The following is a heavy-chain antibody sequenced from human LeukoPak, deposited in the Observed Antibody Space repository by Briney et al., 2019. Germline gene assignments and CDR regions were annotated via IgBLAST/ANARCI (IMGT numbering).Heavy chain of an antibody. CDR3: ARDLTSTTMAAYYFDY. J-gene: IGHJ4*02. D-gene: IGHD5-18*01. Sequence: QPGGSLRLSCAASGFTFDDYAMHWVRQAPGKGLEWVSVIYSGGSTYYADSVKGRFTISRDNSKNTLYLQMNSLRAEDTAVYYCARDLTSTTMAAYYFDYWGQGTLVTVSS. CDR1: GFTFDDYA. CDR2: IYSGGST. V-gene: IGHV3-66*02.